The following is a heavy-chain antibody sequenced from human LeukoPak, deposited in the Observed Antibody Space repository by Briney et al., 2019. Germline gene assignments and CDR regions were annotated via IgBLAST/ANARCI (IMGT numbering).Heavy chain of an antibody. CDR3: ARGSYSCGSIDY. V-gene: IGHV3-21*01. Sequence: PGGSLRLSCAASGFTFSSHSMNWVRQAPGKGLEWVSSISSSSSYIYYGDSVKGRFTISRDNAKNSLYLQMNSLRAEDTAVYSCARGSYSCGSIDYWGQGTLVTVSS. CDR1: GFTFSSHS. J-gene: IGHJ4*02. D-gene: IGHD6-19*01. CDR2: ISSSSSYI.